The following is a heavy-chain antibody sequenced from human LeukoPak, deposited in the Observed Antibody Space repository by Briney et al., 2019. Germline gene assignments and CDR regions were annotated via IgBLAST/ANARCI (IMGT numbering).Heavy chain of an antibody. Sequence: GGSLRLSCAASGFTFSSYGMHWVRQAPSKGLEWVAFIRYDGSNKYYADSVKGRFTISRDNSKNTLYLQMNSLRAEDTAVYYCAKDYARSSYYYYYYYMDVWGKGTTVTVSS. CDR1: GFTFSSYG. J-gene: IGHJ6*03. V-gene: IGHV3-30*02. CDR3: AKDYARSSYYYYYYYMDV. D-gene: IGHD6-6*01. CDR2: IRYDGSNK.